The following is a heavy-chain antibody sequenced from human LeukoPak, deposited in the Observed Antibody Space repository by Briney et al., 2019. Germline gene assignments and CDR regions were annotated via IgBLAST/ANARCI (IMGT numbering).Heavy chain of an antibody. J-gene: IGHJ3*02. CDR3: AMNGIVGAAGAFDI. D-gene: IGHD1-26*01. V-gene: IGHV1-69*05. CDR2: IIPIFGTA. Sequence: SVKVSCKASGGTFSSYAISWVRQAPGQGLEWMGGIIPIFGTANYAQKFQGRVTITTDESTSTAYMELSSLRSEDTAVCYCAMNGIVGAAGAFDIWGQGTMVTVSS. CDR1: GGTFSSYA.